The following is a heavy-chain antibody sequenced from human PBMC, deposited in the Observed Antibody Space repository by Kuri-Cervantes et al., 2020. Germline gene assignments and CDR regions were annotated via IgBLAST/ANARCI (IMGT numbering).Heavy chain of an antibody. CDR3: AKQWGRGYVSAQTHFFDH. V-gene: IGHV3-23*01. CDR1: GFTFSSYS. Sequence: LSLTCAASGFTFSSYSMNWVRQAPGKGLQWVSAISVSSASTYYAKSVEGRFTVSRDNSRNTLYLQMDNLRTEDSAIYYCAKQWGRGYVSAQTHFFDHWGHGTQVTVSS. CDR2: ISVSSAST. J-gene: IGHJ4*01. D-gene: IGHD2-15*01.